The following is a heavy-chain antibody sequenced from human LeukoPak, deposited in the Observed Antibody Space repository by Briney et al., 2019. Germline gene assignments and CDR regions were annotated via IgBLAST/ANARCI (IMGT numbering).Heavy chain of an antibody. J-gene: IGHJ4*02. V-gene: IGHV3-48*03. CDR2: ISSSGSTI. CDR3: ARGAGDYDILTGYWDASDY. CDR1: GFTFSSYE. Sequence: GGSLRLSCAASGFTFSSYEMNWVRQAPGKGLEWVSYISSSGSTIYYADSVKGRFTISRDNAKSSLYLQMNSLRAEDTAVYYCARGAGDYDILTGYWDASDYWGQGTLVTVSS. D-gene: IGHD3-9*01.